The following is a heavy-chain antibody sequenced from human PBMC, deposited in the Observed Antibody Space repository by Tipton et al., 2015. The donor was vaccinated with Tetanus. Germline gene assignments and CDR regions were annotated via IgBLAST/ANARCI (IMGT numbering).Heavy chain of an antibody. CDR3: ARHQGGYFTPFDY. D-gene: IGHD3-3*01. V-gene: IGHV4-39*01. CDR1: GDSISGGSYY. J-gene: IGHJ4*02. CDR2: IYESGDT. Sequence: LRLSCTVSGDSISGGSYYWAWIRQPPGKGLEWIGSIYESGDTYYIPSLKSRVTISVDTSKNQFSLNLNSMTATDTAVYLCARHQGGYFTPFDYWGQGTLVTVSS.